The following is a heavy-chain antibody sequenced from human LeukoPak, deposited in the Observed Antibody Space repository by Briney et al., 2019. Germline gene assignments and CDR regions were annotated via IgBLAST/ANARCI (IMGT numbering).Heavy chain of an antibody. V-gene: IGHV3-74*01. CDR3: ARPSAAGPYFDY. D-gene: IGHD6-13*01. Sequence: GGSRRLSCAASGFTFSSYWMHWVRQAPGKGLVWVSHINTDGRSTGHADSVKRRFAISRDNAKNTLYLQLNSLRAEATAVYYCARPSAAGPYFDYWGQGTLVTVSS. J-gene: IGHJ4*02. CDR2: INTDGRST. CDR1: GFTFSSYW.